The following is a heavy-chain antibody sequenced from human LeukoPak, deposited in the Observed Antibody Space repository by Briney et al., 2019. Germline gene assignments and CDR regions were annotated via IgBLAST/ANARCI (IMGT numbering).Heavy chain of an antibody. CDR3: AKGSSIAAAGTELYFDY. CDR1: GFTFSSYA. Sequence: PGGSLRLSCAASGFTFSSYAMSWVRQAPGKGLEWVSAISGSGGSTYYADSVKGRFTISRDNSKNTLYLQMNSLRAEDTAVYYCAKGSSIAAAGTELYFDYWGQGTLVTVSS. J-gene: IGHJ4*02. CDR2: ISGSGGST. D-gene: IGHD6-13*01. V-gene: IGHV3-23*01.